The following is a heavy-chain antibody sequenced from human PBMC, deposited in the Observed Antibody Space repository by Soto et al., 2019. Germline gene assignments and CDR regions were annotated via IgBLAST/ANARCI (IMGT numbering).Heavy chain of an antibody. D-gene: IGHD3-22*01. J-gene: IGHJ3*02. V-gene: IGHV3-30-3*01. Sequence: GALRLSCAASGFTFSSYAMHWVRQAPGKGLEWVAVISYDGSNKYYADSVKGRFTISRDNSKNTLYLQMNSLRAEDTAVYYCASHYDSSGYYPPADAFDIWGQGTMVTVSS. CDR2: ISYDGSNK. CDR1: GFTFSSYA. CDR3: ASHYDSSGYYPPADAFDI.